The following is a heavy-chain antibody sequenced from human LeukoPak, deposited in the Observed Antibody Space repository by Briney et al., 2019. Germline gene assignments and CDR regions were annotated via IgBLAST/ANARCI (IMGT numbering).Heavy chain of an antibody. J-gene: IGHJ4*02. Sequence: GGSLRLSCVASGFTFGNYAMHWVRQAPGKGLEWVAVIPYDGRNKYYADSVKGRFTISRDNSKNTLYLQMNSLRAEDTAVYYCARGHTYYFDYWGQGTLVTVSS. CDR1: GFTFGNYA. CDR3: ARGHTYYFDY. CDR2: IPYDGRNK. V-gene: IGHV3-30*04. D-gene: IGHD2-2*02.